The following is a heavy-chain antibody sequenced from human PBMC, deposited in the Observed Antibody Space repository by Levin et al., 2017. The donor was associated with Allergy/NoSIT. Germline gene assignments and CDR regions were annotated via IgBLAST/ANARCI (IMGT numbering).Heavy chain of an antibody. J-gene: IGHJ6*03. V-gene: IGHV3-20*04. CDR1: GFTFDDYG. CDR3: ARDPYYYGSGSYFDYYYYYMDV. CDR2: INWNGGST. Sequence: GGSLRLSCAASGFTFDDYGMSWVRQAPGKGLEWVSGINWNGGSTGYADSVKGRFTISRDNAKNSLYLQMNSLRAEDTALYYCARDPYYYGSGSYFDYYYYYMDVWGKGTTVTVSS. D-gene: IGHD3-10*01.